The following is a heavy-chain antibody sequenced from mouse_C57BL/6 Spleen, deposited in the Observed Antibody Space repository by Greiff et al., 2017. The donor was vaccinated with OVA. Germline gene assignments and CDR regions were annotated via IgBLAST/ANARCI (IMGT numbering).Heavy chain of an antibody. CDR3: AKAGYGSSGDAMDY. J-gene: IGHJ4*01. D-gene: IGHD1-1*01. Sequence: QVQLQQPGAELVMPGASVKLSCKASGYTFTSYWMHWVKQRPGQGLEWIGEIDPSDSYTNYNQKFKGKSTLTVDKSSSTAYMQLSSLTSEDSAVYYCAKAGYGSSGDAMDYWGQGTSVTVSS. V-gene: IGHV1-69*01. CDR1: GYTFTSYW. CDR2: IDPSDSYT.